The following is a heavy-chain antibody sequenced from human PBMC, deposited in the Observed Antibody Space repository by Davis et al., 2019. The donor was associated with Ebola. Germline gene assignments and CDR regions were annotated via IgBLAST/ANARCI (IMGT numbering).Heavy chain of an antibody. CDR1: GFTFSSYW. CDR3: ARAPAATGLFRLRYYYYGMDV. V-gene: IGHV3-7*01. CDR2: IKQDGSEK. J-gene: IGHJ6*02. D-gene: IGHD1-1*01. Sequence: GESLKISCAASGFTFSSYWMSWVRQAPGKGLEWVANIKQDGSEKYYVDSVKGRFTISRDNAKNSLYLQMNSLRAEDTAVYYCARAPAATGLFRLRYYYYGMDVWGQGTTVTVSS.